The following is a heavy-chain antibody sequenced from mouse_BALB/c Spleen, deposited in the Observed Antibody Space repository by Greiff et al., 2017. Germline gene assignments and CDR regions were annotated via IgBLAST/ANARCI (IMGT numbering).Heavy chain of an antibody. Sequence: EVQRVESGGGLVQPGGSRKLSCAASGFTFSSFGMHWVRQAPEKGLEWVAYISSGSSTIYYADTVKGRFTISRDNPKNTLFLQMTSLRSEDTAMYYCARSVYDYAWFAYWGQGTLVTVSA. D-gene: IGHD2-4*01. V-gene: IGHV5-17*02. CDR3: ARSVYDYAWFAY. CDR1: GFTFSSFG. CDR2: ISSGSSTI. J-gene: IGHJ3*01.